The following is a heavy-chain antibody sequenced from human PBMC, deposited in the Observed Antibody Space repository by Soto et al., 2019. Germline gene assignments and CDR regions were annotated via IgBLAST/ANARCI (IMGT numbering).Heavy chain of an antibody. V-gene: IGHV1-2*04. Sequence: ASVKVSCKASGYTFTGYDMHWVRQAPGQEIEWMGWINPNSGGTNYAQKFQGWVTMTRDTSISTAYMELSRLRSDDTAVYYCARGRRFLEWLLSSRYGMDFWGQGTTVTVSS. J-gene: IGHJ6*02. CDR3: ARGRRFLEWLLSSRYGMDF. D-gene: IGHD3-3*01. CDR1: GYTFTGYD. CDR2: INPNSGGT.